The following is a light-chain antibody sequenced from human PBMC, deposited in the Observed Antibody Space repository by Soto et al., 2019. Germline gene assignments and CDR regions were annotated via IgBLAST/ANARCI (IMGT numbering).Light chain of an antibody. J-gene: IGKJ1*01. CDR2: GVS. CDR1: EDISNY. V-gene: IGKV1-27*01. Sequence: DIQMTQSPSSLSASVGDRVTITCRASEDISNYLAWYQQKPGKVPKLLIYGVSTLQSGVPSRFSDSGSGTDFTLTISSLQTEDVATYYCQNYNRAPWTFGQGTKVESK. CDR3: QNYNRAPWT.